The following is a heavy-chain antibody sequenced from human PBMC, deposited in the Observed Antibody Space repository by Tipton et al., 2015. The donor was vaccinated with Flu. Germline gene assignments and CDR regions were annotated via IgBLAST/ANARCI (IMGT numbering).Heavy chain of an antibody. CDR2: ISPSGST. D-gene: IGHD4-11*01. J-gene: IGHJ5*02. CDR3: ARRDYSNYVSDPKNWFDP. Sequence: TLSLTCRVSGGSISTYHWSWIRQSAGKGFEWMGRISPSGSTKFNSSLKSRVTISVDTSKNQFSLRLNSVTAADTAVYYCARRDYSNYVSDPKNWFDPWGQGTLVTVSS. V-gene: IGHV4-4*07. CDR1: GGSISTYH.